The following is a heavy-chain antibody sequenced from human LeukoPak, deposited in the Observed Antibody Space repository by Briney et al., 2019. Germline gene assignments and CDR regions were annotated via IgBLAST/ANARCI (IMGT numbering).Heavy chain of an antibody. V-gene: IGHV1-2*02. D-gene: IGHD2-2*01. CDR3: ARVLLDIVVVPAEDYYYYMDV. CDR1: GYTFTGYY. Sequence: ASVKVSCKASGYTFTGYYMHWVRQAPGQGLEWMGWINPNSGGTNYAQKFQGRVTMTTDTSTSTAYMELRSLRSDDTAVYYCARVLLDIVVVPAEDYYYYMDVWGKGTTVTVSS. J-gene: IGHJ6*03. CDR2: INPNSGGT.